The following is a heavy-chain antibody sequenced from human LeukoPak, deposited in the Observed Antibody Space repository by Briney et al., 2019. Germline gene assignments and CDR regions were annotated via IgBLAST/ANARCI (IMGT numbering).Heavy chain of an antibody. D-gene: IGHD4-17*01. J-gene: IGHJ4*02. CDR1: GFTFSSYA. CDR2: ISYDGSNK. Sequence: SGGSLRLSCAASGFTFSSYAMHWVRQAPGKGLEWVAVISYDGSNKYYADSVKGRFTISRDNSKNTLYLQMNSLRAEDTAVYYCARYYGDYGAFDYWGQGTLVTVSS. CDR3: ARYYGDYGAFDY. V-gene: IGHV3-30*14.